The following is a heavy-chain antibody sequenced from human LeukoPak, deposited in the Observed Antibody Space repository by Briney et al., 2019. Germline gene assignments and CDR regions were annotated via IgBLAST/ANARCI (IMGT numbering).Heavy chain of an antibody. D-gene: IGHD3-22*01. CDR3: ARDERYDSSGYPFDY. J-gene: IGHJ4*02. Sequence: ASVKVSCKASGYTFTGYFIHWVRQAPGQGLEWMGWINPNDGGTKYAQKFQDRVTMTRDTSISTAYMELSRLRSDDTAVYYCARDERYDSSGYPFDYWGQGTLVTVSS. CDR1: GYTFTGYF. CDR2: INPNDGGT. V-gene: IGHV1-2*02.